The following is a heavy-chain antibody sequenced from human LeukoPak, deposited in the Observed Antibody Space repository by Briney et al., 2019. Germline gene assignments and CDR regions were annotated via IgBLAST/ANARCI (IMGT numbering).Heavy chain of an antibody. V-gene: IGHV3-66*01. CDR2: LYSDGGT. D-gene: IGHD4-23*01. CDR3: ARRPDYGGTPTFDY. J-gene: IGHJ4*02. CDR1: GITVSSNY. Sequence: GGSLRLSCAASGITVSSNYMSWVRQAPGKGLEWVSVLYSDGGTNYADSVKGRFTISRDNSKNTLYLQMSSLRGEDTAVYFCARRPDYGGTPTFDYWGQGTLVTVSS.